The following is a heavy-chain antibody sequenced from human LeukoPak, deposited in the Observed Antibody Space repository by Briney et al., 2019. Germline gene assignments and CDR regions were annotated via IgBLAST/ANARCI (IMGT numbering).Heavy chain of an antibody. V-gene: IGHV5-51*01. Sequence: GESLKISCKGSGYTFTYYWIAWVRQMPGKGLEWMGIIYPGDSDTKYSPSFQGQVTISADKSMNTAYLQWSSLKASDTAMYYCARHASVGSTSPLDYWGQGTLVTVSS. CDR2: IYPGDSDT. D-gene: IGHD2-2*01. J-gene: IGHJ4*02. CDR1: GYTFTYYW. CDR3: ARHASVGSTSPLDY.